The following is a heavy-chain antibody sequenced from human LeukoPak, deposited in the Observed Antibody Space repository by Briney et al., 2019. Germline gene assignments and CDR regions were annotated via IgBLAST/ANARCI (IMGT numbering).Heavy chain of an antibody. D-gene: IGHD2-8*01. CDR1: GFTFSSYV. Sequence: GGSLRLSCAASGFTFSSYVMSWVRQAPGKGLEWVSTITGSGGSTYYADSVKGRLTISRDNSKNTLYLQMNSLRAEDTALYYCAKRPFGSNADYFDYWGQGTLVTVSS. J-gene: IGHJ4*02. V-gene: IGHV3-23*01. CDR3: AKRPFGSNADYFDY. CDR2: ITGSGGST.